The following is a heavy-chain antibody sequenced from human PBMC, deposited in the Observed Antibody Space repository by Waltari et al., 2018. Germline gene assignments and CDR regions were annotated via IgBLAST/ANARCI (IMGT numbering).Heavy chain of an antibody. CDR2: IYTSGST. J-gene: IGHJ4*02. CDR1: GGSISSGDYY. V-gene: IGHV4-61*02. Sequence: QVQLQESGPGLVKPSQTLSLTCTVSGGSISSGDYYWSWIRQPPGKGLEWIGRIYTSGSTNYNPSLKSRVTMSVDTSKNQFSLKLSSVTAADTAVYYCAREYIAARQGYFDYWGQGTLVTVSS. D-gene: IGHD6-6*01. CDR3: AREYIAARQGYFDY.